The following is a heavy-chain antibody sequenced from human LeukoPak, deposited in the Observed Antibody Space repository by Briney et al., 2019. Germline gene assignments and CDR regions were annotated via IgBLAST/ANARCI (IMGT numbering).Heavy chain of an antibody. CDR3: ARGTSSWWEGPDY. V-gene: IGHV4-39*01. CDR1: GGSISSSSYY. CDR2: IYYSGST. J-gene: IGHJ4*02. D-gene: IGHD6-13*01. Sequence: PSETLSLTCTVSGGSISSSSYYWGWIRQPPGKGLEWIGSIYYSGSTYYNPSLKSRVTISVDTSKNQFSLKLSSVTAADTAVYYCARGTSSWWEGPDYWGQGTLVTVSS.